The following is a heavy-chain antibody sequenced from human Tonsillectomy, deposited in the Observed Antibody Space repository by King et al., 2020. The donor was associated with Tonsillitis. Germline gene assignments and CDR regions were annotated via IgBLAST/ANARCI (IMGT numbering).Heavy chain of an antibody. CDR2: INHSGST. CDR1: GGSFSGYY. J-gene: IGHJ4*02. V-gene: IGHV4-34*01. CDR3: ARGGYYDSSGYYFY. Sequence: VQLQQWGAGLLKPSETLSLTCAVYGGSFSGYYWSWIRQPPGKGLEWIGEINHSGSTNYNPSLKSRVTISVDTSKNQFSLKLSSVTAADTAVYYCARGGYYDSSGYYFYWGQGTLVTVSS. D-gene: IGHD3-22*01.